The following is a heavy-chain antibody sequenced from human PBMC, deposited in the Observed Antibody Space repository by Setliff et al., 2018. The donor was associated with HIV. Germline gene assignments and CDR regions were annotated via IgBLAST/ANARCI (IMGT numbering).Heavy chain of an antibody. J-gene: IGHJ4*02. D-gene: IGHD3-10*01. CDR3: VSQYGSGSYLNY. V-gene: IGHV4-61*01. Sequence: SETLSLTCTVSGDSVSSASYYWSWIRQPPGKGLEWIGYIYYSGTTKYNPSLKSRVTISVDTSKNQFSLKLSSVTAADTAVYFCVSQYGSGSYLNYWSQGTLVTVSS. CDR1: GDSVSSASYY. CDR2: IYYSGTT.